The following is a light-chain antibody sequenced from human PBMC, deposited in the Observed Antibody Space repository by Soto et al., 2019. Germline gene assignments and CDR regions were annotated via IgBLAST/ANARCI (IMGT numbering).Light chain of an antibody. CDR2: DVS. CDR3: TSYTTSSIFRYV. CDR1: NSDVVGYNY. J-gene: IGLJ1*01. Sequence: QSALTQPASVSGSPGQSITISCTGTNSDVVGYNYVSWFRQHPGKAPKLVIYDVSNRPSGVSSRFSGSKSGNTASLTISGLQAEDEAYYYCTSYTTSSIFRYVFGTGTKVTVL. V-gene: IGLV2-14*01.